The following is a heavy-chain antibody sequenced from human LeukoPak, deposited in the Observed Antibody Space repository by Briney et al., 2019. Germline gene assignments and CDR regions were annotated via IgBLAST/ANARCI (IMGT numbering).Heavy chain of an antibody. CDR2: MNPNSGNT. D-gene: IGHD5-18*01. CDR3: ARGGGYSYGDFDY. CDR1: GYTFTSYD. V-gene: IGHV1-8*03. Sequence: ASVKVSCKAPGYTFTSYDINWVRQATGQGLEWMGWMNPNSGNTGYAQKFQGRVTITRNNSISTAHMELSSLRSEDTAVYYCARGGGYSYGDFDYWGQGTLVTVSS. J-gene: IGHJ4*02.